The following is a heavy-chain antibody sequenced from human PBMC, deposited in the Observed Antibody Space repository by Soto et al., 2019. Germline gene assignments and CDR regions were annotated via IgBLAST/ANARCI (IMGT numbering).Heavy chain of an antibody. D-gene: IGHD3-3*01. CDR2: VYPTGST. CDR1: GDSVSSDSYY. Sequence: QLQLQESGPRLVKPSETLSLTCTVSGDSVSSDSYYWSWIRQPPGKELEWIGYVYPTGSTSYHPSLQSRVTMSINTSKHEFSLKVSSVTAADTAIYYCAREGGVLRMSNWLDPWGQGIRVTVSS. CDR3: AREGGVLRMSNWLDP. J-gene: IGHJ5*02. V-gene: IGHV4-61*01.